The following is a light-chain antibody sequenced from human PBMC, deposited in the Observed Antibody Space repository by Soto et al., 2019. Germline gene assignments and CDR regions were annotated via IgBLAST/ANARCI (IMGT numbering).Light chain of an antibody. CDR3: QQTYSTPWT. CDR2: AAS. CDR1: QSISSN. J-gene: IGKJ1*01. Sequence: DIQMTHSPSSLSASLGDRVTITCRASQSISSNLNWYQQKPGKAPKLLIYAASSLQSGVPSRFSGSASGTDFTLTISSLQPEDFATYHCQQTYSTPWTFGQGTKVDI. V-gene: IGKV1-39*01.